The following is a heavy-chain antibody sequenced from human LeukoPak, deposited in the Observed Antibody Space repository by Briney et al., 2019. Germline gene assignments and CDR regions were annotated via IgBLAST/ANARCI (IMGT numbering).Heavy chain of an antibody. CDR3: ARAEGAAAGRKLGHYFDY. J-gene: IGHJ4*02. D-gene: IGHD6-13*01. V-gene: IGHV3-21*04. Sequence: SGGSLRLSCAASGFTFSSYSMSWVRQAPGKGLEWVSYISSSSSYIYYADSVKGRFTISRDNAKNSLYLQMNSLRAEDTALYYCARAEGAAAGRKLGHYFDYWGQGTLVTVSS. CDR2: ISSSSSYI. CDR1: GFTFSSYS.